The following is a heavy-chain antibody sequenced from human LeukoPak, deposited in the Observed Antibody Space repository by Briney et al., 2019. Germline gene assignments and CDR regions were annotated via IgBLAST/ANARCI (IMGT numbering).Heavy chain of an antibody. Sequence: SETLSLTCAVSGGSISSGGYSWSWIRQPPGKGLEWIGYIYHSGSTYYNPSLKGRVTISVDRSKNQFSLKLSSVTAADTAVYYCARTYYYGSGSDAFDIWGQGTMVTVSS. CDR3: ARTYYYGSGSDAFDI. CDR1: GGSISSGGYS. J-gene: IGHJ3*02. V-gene: IGHV4-30-2*01. D-gene: IGHD3-10*01. CDR2: IYHSGST.